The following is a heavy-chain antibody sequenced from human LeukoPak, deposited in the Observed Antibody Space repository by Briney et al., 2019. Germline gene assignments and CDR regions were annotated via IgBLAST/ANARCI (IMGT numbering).Heavy chain of an antibody. CDR1: GYTFTSYG. CDR2: MNPNSGNT. J-gene: IGHJ5*02. D-gene: IGHD6-19*01. V-gene: IGHV1-8*02. Sequence: ASVKVSCKASGYTFTSYGISWVRQAPGQGLEWMGWMNPNSGNTGYAQKFQGRVTMTRNTSISTAYMELSSLRSEDTAVYYCARGRPPAVAGRGNWFDPWGQGTLVTVSS. CDR3: ARGRPPAVAGRGNWFDP.